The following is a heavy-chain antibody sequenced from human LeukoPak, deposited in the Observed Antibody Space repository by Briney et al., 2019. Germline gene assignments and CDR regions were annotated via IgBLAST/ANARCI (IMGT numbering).Heavy chain of an antibody. D-gene: IGHD5-18*01. J-gene: IGHJ6*03. CDR2: IYHSGST. CDR3: ARAPAMVRGYYYYMDV. CDR1: GGSISSGGYY. V-gene: IGHV4-30-2*01. Sequence: PSETLSLTCTVSGGSISSGGYYWSWIRQPPGKGLEWIGYIYHSGSTYYNPSLKSRVTISVDRSKNQFSLKLSSVTAADTAVYYCARAPAMVRGYYYYMDVWGKGTTVTVSS.